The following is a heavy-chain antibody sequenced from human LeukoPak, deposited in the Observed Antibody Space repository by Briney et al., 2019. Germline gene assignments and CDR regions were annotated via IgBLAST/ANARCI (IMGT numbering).Heavy chain of an antibody. D-gene: IGHD5-24*01. Sequence: PGGSLRLSCAASGFTFSSYSMNWVRQAPGKGLEWVSYISSSSSTIYYADSVKGRFTISRDNAKNSLYLQMNSLRAEDTAVYYCANSLGARDVYNPPGYWGQGTLVTVSS. CDR2: ISSSSSTI. CDR3: ANSLGARDVYNPPGY. V-gene: IGHV3-48*01. CDR1: GFTFSSYS. J-gene: IGHJ4*02.